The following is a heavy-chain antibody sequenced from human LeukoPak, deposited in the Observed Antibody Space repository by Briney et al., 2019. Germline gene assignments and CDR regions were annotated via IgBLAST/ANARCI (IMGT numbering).Heavy chain of an antibody. CDR1: GFTFSSYA. CDR3: ANSGVYSYGLYFDY. Sequence: GGSLRLSCAASGFTFSSYAMSWVRQAPGKGLEWVSAISGSGGSTYYADSVKGRFTISRDNSKTTLYLQMNSLRAEDTAVYYCANSGVYSYGLYFDYWGQGTLVTVSS. J-gene: IGHJ4*02. CDR2: ISGSGGST. D-gene: IGHD5-18*01. V-gene: IGHV3-23*01.